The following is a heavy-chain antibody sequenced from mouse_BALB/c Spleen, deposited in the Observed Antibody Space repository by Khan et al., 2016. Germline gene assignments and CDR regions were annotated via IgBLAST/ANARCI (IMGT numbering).Heavy chain of an antibody. V-gene: IGHV3-2*02. J-gene: IGHJ3*01. CDR3: AKGRRKAWLAY. Sequence: EVQLQESGPGLVKPSQSLSLTCTVTGYSITSDYAWNWIRQFPGNKLEWMGYISYSGYTTYTPSLKSRISITRDTSKNQFFLQLNSVTTEDTATYYGAKGRRKAWLAYWGQGTLVTVSA. CDR2: ISYSGYT. CDR1: GYSITSDYA.